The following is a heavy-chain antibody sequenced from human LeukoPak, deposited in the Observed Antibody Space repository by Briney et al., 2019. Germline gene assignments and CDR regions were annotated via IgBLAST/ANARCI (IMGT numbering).Heavy chain of an antibody. V-gene: IGHV3-30*18. Sequence: GRSLRLSCAASGFTFSSYGMHWVRQAPGKGLEWVAVISYDGSNKYYADSVKGRFTISRDNSKNTLYLQMNSLRAEDTAVYYCAKIYGSGNLDYWGQGTLVTVSS. CDR2: ISYDGSNK. CDR1: GFTFSSYG. CDR3: AKIYGSGNLDY. D-gene: IGHD3-10*01. J-gene: IGHJ4*02.